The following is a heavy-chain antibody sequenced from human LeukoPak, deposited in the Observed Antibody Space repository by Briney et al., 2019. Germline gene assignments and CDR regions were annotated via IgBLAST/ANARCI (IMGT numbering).Heavy chain of an antibody. D-gene: IGHD1-1*01. J-gene: IGHJ6*03. CDR3: ARGNRNWNDPYYMDV. CDR2: IYYSGST. V-gene: IGHV4-59*12. Sequence: SETLSLTCTVSGGSISSYYWSWIRQPPGKGLEWIGYIYYSGSTNYNPSLKSRVTISVDTSKNQFSLKLSSVTAADTAVYYCARGNRNWNDPYYMDVWGKGTTVTISS. CDR1: GGSISSYY.